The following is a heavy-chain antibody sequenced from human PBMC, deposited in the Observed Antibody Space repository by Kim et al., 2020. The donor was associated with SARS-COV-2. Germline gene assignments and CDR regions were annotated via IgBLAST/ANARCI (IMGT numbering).Heavy chain of an antibody. D-gene: IGHD3-10*01. J-gene: IGHJ4*02. Sequence: NHADHVKGRFTISRDNAKNTLYLQMNSLRAEDTAVYYCVRRATSSRGIDYWGQGTLVTVSS. V-gene: IGHV3-74*01. CDR3: VRRATSSRGIDY.